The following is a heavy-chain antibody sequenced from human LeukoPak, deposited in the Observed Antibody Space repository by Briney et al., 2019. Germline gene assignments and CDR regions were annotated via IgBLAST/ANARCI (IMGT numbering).Heavy chain of an antibody. CDR2: IRYDGSNK. D-gene: IGHD2-2*01. Sequence: PGGSLRLSCAASGFTFSSYGMHWVRQAPGKGLEWVAFIRYDGSNKYYADSVKGRFTISRDNSKNTLYLQMNSLRAEDTAVYHCAKVEYQLLSDYYYYMDVWGKGTTVTISS. CDR3: AKVEYQLLSDYYYYMDV. CDR1: GFTFSSYG. V-gene: IGHV3-30*02. J-gene: IGHJ6*03.